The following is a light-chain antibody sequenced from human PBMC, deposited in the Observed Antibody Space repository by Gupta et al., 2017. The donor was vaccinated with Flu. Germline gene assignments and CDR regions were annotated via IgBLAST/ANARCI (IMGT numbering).Light chain of an antibody. Sequence: GQTARSTGSGDALANQFAYWYQQRPGQAPLLLIYNDTKRPSSIPARFSGSNSGTKATLTITAVQAEEEADYYWQSDDNSSTYWVFGGGTKLTVL. V-gene: IGLV3-25*01. CDR3: QSDDNSSTYWV. CDR2: NDT. CDR1: ALANQF. J-gene: IGLJ2*01.